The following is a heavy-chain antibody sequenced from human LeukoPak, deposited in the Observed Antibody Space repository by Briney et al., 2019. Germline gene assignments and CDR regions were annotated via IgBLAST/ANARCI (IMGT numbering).Heavy chain of an antibody. D-gene: IGHD6-13*01. J-gene: IGHJ3*02. CDR3: ARHRIAAADDAFEI. Sequence: SETLSLTCAVSGGSISSTNWWSWVRQPPGKGLEWIGEIYHSGSTNYNPSLKSRVTISVDTSKNLFSLKLNSVTAADTAVYYCARHRIAAADDAFEIWGQGTMVTVSS. CDR1: GGSISSTNW. V-gene: IGHV4-4*02. CDR2: IYHSGST.